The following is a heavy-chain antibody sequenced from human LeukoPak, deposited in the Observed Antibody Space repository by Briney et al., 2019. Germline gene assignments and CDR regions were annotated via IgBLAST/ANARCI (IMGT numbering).Heavy chain of an antibody. Sequence: KTGGSLRLSCAASGFTFSSYSMNWVRQAPGKGLEWVSSISSSSSYIYYADSVKGRFTISRDNAKNSLYLQMNSLRAEDTAVYYCARDLGLGYSSSAPGHYWGQGTLVTVSS. D-gene: IGHD6-13*01. J-gene: IGHJ4*02. V-gene: IGHV3-21*01. CDR3: ARDLGLGYSSSAPGHY. CDR1: GFTFSSYS. CDR2: ISSSSSYI.